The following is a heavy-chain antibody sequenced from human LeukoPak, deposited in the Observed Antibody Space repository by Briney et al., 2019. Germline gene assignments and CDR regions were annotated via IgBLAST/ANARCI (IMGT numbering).Heavy chain of an antibody. J-gene: IGHJ4*02. CDR1: GFTFSSYV. Sequence: GGSLRLSCAASGFTFSSYVMHWVRQAPGKGLEWVAIISYDGSNEYYAGSVKGRFTISRDNSKNTLYLQMNSLRAADTAVYYCARGSDLRYFDSVPFDYWGQGTLVTVSS. D-gene: IGHD3-9*01. CDR2: ISYDGSNE. V-gene: IGHV3-30*04. CDR3: ARGSDLRYFDSVPFDY.